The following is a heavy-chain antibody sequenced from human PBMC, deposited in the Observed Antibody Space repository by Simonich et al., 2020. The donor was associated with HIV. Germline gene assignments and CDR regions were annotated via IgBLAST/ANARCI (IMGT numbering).Heavy chain of an antibody. CDR3: ARGGRHFDY. V-gene: IGHV4-59*12. CDR1: GGSIHNYF. Sequence: QVQLQESGPGMVKPSETLSLTCIVSGGSIHNYFWSWIRQPPVRGRVWVGYISNSARTNYNPSRKSRVTISVDTSKNQFSLKLISVTAADTAVYYCARGGRHFDYWGQGTLVTVSS. CDR2: ISNSART. J-gene: IGHJ4*02.